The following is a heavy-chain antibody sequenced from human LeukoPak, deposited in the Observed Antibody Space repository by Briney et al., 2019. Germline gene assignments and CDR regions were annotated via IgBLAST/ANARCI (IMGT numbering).Heavy chain of an antibody. J-gene: IGHJ4*02. V-gene: IGHV3-53*01. D-gene: IGHD2-2*01. CDR3: ATRVTAGN. CDR2: IYSGGTR. Sequence: GGSLRLSCAASGFTVTTNYMSWVRQAPGKGLEWVPVIYSGGTRNYADSVKGRFTISRDNSKNTLFLQMNSLRVEDTAVYYCATRVTAGNWGQGTLVTVSS. CDR1: GFTVTTNY.